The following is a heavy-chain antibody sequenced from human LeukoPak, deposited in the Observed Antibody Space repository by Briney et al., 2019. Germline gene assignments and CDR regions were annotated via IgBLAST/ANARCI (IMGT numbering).Heavy chain of an antibody. CDR2: ISGSGGST. CDR3: AKGHGDYTPIYFDY. Sequence: PGGSLRPSCAASGFDFGGYTMTWVRQAPVRGLEWVSAISGSGGSTYYADSVKGRFTISRDNSKNTLYLQMNSLRAEDTAVYYCAKGHGDYTPIYFDYWGQGTLVTVSS. J-gene: IGHJ4*02. V-gene: IGHV3-23*01. D-gene: IGHD4-11*01. CDR1: GFDFGGYT.